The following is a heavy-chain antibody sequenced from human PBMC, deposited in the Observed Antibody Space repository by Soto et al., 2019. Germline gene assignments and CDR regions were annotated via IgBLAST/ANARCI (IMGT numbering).Heavy chain of an antibody. Sequence: PGGSLRLSCTASGFTFGGYAMSWVRQAPGKGLEWVGFIRSKAYGGTTEYAASVKGRFTISRDDSKSIAYLQMNSLKTEDTAVYYCTRAPRYSYFDYWGQGTLVTVSS. D-gene: IGHD3-10*01. CDR3: TRAPRYSYFDY. CDR2: IRSKAYGGTT. J-gene: IGHJ4*02. V-gene: IGHV3-49*04. CDR1: GFTFGGYA.